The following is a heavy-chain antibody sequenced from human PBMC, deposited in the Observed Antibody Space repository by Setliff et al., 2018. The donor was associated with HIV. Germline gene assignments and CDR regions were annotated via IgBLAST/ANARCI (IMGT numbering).Heavy chain of an antibody. Sequence: ASVKVSCKAFGYTFSTSAIHWVRQAPGQRLEWMGYINAGDDNTRYSEKFQGRVTITRDTSANTAYMELSSLRSEDTAVYYCARGSCGGCYLSDYWGQGTLVTVSS. J-gene: IGHJ4*02. CDR1: GYTFSTSA. V-gene: IGHV1-3*01. CDR2: INAGDDNT. D-gene: IGHD2-15*01. CDR3: ARGSCGGCYLSDY.